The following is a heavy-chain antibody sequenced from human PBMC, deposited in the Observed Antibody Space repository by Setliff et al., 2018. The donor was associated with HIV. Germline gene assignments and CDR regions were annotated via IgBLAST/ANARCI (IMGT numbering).Heavy chain of an antibody. J-gene: IGHJ5*02. V-gene: IGHV4-39*01. Sequence: SETLSLTCTVSGDYISSDDYYWGWIRQAPGKGLEWMGFIHDNGKTFYDTALKSRLTMYADTSRTQFYLNLRSVTASDTAVYYCVRYRSKIDWFDPWGQGTLVTVSS. CDR2: IHDNGKT. CDR1: GDYISSDDYY. CDR3: VRYRSKIDWFDP. D-gene: IGHD1-26*01.